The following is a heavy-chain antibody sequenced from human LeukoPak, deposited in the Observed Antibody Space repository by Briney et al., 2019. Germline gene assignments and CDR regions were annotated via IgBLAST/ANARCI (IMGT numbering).Heavy chain of an antibody. V-gene: IGHV3-13*01. CDR2: IDTSGDT. J-gene: IGHJ4*02. CDR1: GFTFSNSD. Sequence: GGSLRLSCAASGFTFSNSDMHWVRQGPGKGLEWVSAIDTSGDTYYPGSVKGRFTISRENAKNILYLQMNSLRVGDTAVYYCAKDRVDDWGQGTLVTVSS. CDR3: AKDRVDD.